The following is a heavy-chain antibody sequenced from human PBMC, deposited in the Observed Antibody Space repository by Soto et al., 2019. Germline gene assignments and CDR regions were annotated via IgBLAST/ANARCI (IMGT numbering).Heavy chain of an antibody. CDR3: ARLVSLLQPIDS. Sequence: ESLKIACQTSGYTFTNYWIGWVRQMPGGGLEWLGLIFPRDFDVRYSPSFEGQVTISADRSTATAFLQWRSLDASDSALYFCARLVSLLQPIDSWGQGTPVTVSS. CDR2: IFPRDFDV. D-gene: IGHD4-4*01. CDR1: GYTFTNYW. J-gene: IGHJ5*01. V-gene: IGHV5-51*01.